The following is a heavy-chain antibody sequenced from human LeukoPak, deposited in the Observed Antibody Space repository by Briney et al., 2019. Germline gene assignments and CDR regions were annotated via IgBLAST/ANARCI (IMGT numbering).Heavy chain of an antibody. D-gene: IGHD2-15*01. J-gene: IGHJ6*02. CDR1: GYTLTSYD. CDR2: MNPNSGNT. V-gene: IGHV1-8*01. CDR3: ARGPYHCSGGSCYSWIGMDV. Sequence: GASVNVSCKASGYTLTSYDINWVRQATGQGLEWMGWMNPNSGNTGYAQKFQGRVTMTRNTSISTAYMELSSLRSEDTAVYYCARGPYHCSGGSCYSWIGMDVWGQGTTVTVSS.